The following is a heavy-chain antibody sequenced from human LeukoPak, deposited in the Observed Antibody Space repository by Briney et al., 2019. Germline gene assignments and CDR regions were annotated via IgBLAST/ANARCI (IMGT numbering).Heavy chain of an antibody. CDR2: IYHSGST. CDR1: GGSISSDYYS. V-gene: IGHV4-30-2*01. J-gene: IGHJ4*02. CDR3: QSRYLEWLLEY. D-gene: IGHD3-3*01. Sequence: KASETLSLTCVVSGGSISSDYYSWSWIRQPPGKGLEWIGYIYHSGSTYCNPTLESRVTMSVDRSKNQFSLRLSSVTAADTAVYYCQSRYLEWLLEYWGQGTLVTVSS.